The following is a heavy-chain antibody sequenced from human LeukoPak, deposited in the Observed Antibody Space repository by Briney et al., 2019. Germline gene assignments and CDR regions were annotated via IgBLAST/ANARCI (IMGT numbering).Heavy chain of an antibody. V-gene: IGHV4-34*01. J-gene: IGHJ6*03. CDR1: GGSFSGYY. D-gene: IGHD3-22*01. CDR2: INHSGST. Sequence: PSETLSLTCAVYGGSFSGYYWSWIRQPPGKGLEWIGGINHSGSTNYNPSLKSRVTISVDTSKNQFSLKLSSVTAADTAVYYCAREGLSSGEEDYYYMDVWGKGTTVTVSS. CDR3: AREGLSSGEEDYYYMDV.